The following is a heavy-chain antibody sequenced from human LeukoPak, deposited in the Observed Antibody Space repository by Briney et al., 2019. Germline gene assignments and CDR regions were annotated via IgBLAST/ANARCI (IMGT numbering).Heavy chain of an antibody. J-gene: IGHJ4*02. CDR2: IIPIFGTA. D-gene: IGHD6-19*01. CDR3: ARRIAVAGSVYFDY. CDR1: GYTFTGYY. Sequence: SVKVSCKASGYTFTGYYMHWVRQAPGQGLEWMGGIIPIFGTANYARKFQGRVTITADESTSTAYMELSSLRSEDTAVYYCARRIAVAGSVYFDYWGQGTLVTVSS. V-gene: IGHV1-69*13.